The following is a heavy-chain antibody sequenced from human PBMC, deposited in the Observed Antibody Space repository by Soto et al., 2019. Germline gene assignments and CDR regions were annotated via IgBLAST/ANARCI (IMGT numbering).Heavy chain of an antibody. J-gene: IGHJ4*02. CDR3: ARYRQQLTPVTPFDY. V-gene: IGHV1-3*01. CDR1: GYTFTSYA. Sequence: QVQLVQSGAEVKKPGASVKVSCKASGYTFTSYAMHWGRKAPGQVLEWMGWSNAGNGNTNYSQKFQGRVTLIRDTSASTAYMELSSLRSDDTAVYYCARYRQQLTPVTPFDYWGQGTLVTVSS. CDR2: SNAGNGNT. D-gene: IGHD4-17*01.